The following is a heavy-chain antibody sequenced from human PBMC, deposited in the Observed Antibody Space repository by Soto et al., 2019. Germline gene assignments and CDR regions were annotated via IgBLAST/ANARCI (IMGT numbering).Heavy chain of an antibody. CDR1: GGSISSSSYY. D-gene: IGHD5-18*01. CDR3: ARHGGYSYEFDY. V-gene: IGHV4-39*01. Sequence: ASETLSLTCTVSGGSISSSSYYWGWIRQPPGKGLEWIGSIYYSGSTYYNPSLKSRVTISVDTSKNQFSLKLSSVTAADTAVYYCARHGGYSYEFDYWGQGTLVTVSS. J-gene: IGHJ4*02. CDR2: IYYSGST.